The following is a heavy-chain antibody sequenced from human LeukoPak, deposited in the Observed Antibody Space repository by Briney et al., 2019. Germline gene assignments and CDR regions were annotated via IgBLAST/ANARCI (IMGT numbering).Heavy chain of an antibody. V-gene: IGHV3-30-3*01. CDR3: ARDEGTTGTDRRAYFDS. J-gene: IGHJ4*02. CDR1: GFTFSHNA. CDR2: ISYDGSNK. Sequence: TGGSLRLSCAASGFTFSHNAMHRVRQAPGKGLEWVALISYDGSNKDYADSVKGRFTISRDNSKNTLYLQMNSLRAEDTAVYYCARDEGTTGTDRRAYFDSWGQGTLVTVSS. D-gene: IGHD1-1*01.